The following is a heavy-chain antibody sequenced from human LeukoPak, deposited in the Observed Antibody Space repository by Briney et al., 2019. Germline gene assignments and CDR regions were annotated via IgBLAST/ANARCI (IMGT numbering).Heavy chain of an antibody. CDR2: ISSSSSTI. Sequence: GGSLRLSCAASGFTFSSYSMNWVRQAPGKGLEWVSYISSSSSTIYYADSVKGRFTISRDNAKNSLYLQMNSLRAEDTAVYYCARLVIAAAGAINYWGQGTLVTVSS. CDR1: GFTFSSYS. J-gene: IGHJ4*02. CDR3: ARLVIAAAGAINY. V-gene: IGHV3-48*01. D-gene: IGHD6-13*01.